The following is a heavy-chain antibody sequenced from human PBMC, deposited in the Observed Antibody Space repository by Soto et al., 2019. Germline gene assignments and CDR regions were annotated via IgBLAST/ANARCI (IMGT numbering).Heavy chain of an antibody. J-gene: IGHJ4*02. Sequence: LRLSCAASGFTFANSWMHWIRQAPGKGPEWVSRVTGDGHTIQYADSVKGRFTVSRDNAKNTLYLQMNSLRAEDTAVYYCATAEVDYWGPGTLVTVSS. CDR3: ATAEVDY. CDR2: VTGDGHTI. V-gene: IGHV3-74*01. CDR1: GFTFANSW.